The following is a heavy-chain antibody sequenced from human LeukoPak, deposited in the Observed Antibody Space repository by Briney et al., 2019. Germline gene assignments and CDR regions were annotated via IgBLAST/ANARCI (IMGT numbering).Heavy chain of an antibody. CDR1: GGSISSYY. J-gene: IGHJ5*02. V-gene: IGHV4-59*01. CDR3: ARQLGSTDWFAP. Sequence: SETLSLTCSVSGGSISSYYWSWIRQPPGKGLEWIGYINYSGSTNYNPSLKSRVTISVDTSKNQFSLRLRSVTAADKAVYCCARQLGSTDWFAPWGQGTLVTVSS. CDR2: INYSGST. D-gene: IGHD2-2*01.